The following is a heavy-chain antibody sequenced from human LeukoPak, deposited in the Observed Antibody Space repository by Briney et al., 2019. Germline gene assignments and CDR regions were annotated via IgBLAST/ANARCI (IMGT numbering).Heavy chain of an antibody. CDR2: IIPIFGTA. CDR1: GGTFSSYA. D-gene: IGHD3-22*01. CDR3: ARERYYDSSGYYQYYFDY. J-gene: IGHJ4*02. Sequence: SVKVSCKASGGTFSSYAISWVRQAPGQGLEWMGGIIPIFGTANYAQKFQGRVTITADKSTSTAYMELSSLRSEDTAVYYCARERYYDSSGYYQYYFDYWGQGTLVTVSS. V-gene: IGHV1-69*06.